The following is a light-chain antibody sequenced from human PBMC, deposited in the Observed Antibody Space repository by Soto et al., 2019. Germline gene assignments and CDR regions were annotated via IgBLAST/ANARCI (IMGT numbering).Light chain of an antibody. CDR2: EVS. J-gene: IGLJ1*01. Sequence: QSVLTQPPSASGSPGHSVTISCTVTSSDVGGYNYVSWYQQHPGKAPKLMIYEVSKRPSGVPDRFSGSKSGNTASLTVSGLQAEDEADYYCSSYAGSTSVFGTGTKVTVL. CDR3: SSYAGSTSV. V-gene: IGLV2-8*01. CDR1: SSDVGGYNY.